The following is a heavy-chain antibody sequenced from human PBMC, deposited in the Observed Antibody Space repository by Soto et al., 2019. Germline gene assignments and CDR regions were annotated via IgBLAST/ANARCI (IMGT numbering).Heavy chain of an antibody. Sequence: PGGSLRLSCAASGFTFSSYAMSWVRQAPGKGLEWVSAISGSGGSTYYADSVKGRFTISRDNSKNTLYLQMNSLRAEDTAVYHCAKDGSSSWYSYYYYGMDVWGQGTTVTVSS. D-gene: IGHD6-13*01. J-gene: IGHJ6*02. CDR2: ISGSGGST. CDR1: GFTFSSYA. CDR3: AKDGSSSWYSYYYYGMDV. V-gene: IGHV3-23*01.